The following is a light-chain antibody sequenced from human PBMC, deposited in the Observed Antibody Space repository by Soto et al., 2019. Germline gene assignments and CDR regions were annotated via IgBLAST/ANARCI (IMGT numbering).Light chain of an antibody. V-gene: IGLV2-14*01. J-gene: IGLJ1*01. Sequence: QSALTQPASVSGSPGQWITISCTGTSSDVLPYNYVSWYQQHPGKAPRLMIYDVSNRPSGVSNRFSGSESGNTASLSISGLQAEDEADYYCCSYTSSRTYVFGTGTKVTVL. CDR1: SSDVLPYNY. CDR3: CSYTSSRTYV. CDR2: DVS.